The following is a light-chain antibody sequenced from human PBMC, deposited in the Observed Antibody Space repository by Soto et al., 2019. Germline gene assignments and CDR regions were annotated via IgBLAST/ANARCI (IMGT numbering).Light chain of an antibody. CDR3: QQYHSFPGT. J-gene: IGKJ1*01. V-gene: IGKV1-5*03. Sequence: DIQITQALSAPXGSAGDSVXXXXXASQTISSWLAWYQQKPGKAPKLLIYKASSLQSGVPLRFSGGGSGTEFTLTIRSLQPDDFATYYCQQYHSFPGTFGQGTKVDI. CDR1: QTISSW. CDR2: KAS.